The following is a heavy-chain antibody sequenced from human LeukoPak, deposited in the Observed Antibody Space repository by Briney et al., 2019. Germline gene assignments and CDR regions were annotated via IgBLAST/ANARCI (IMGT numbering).Heavy chain of an antibody. CDR1: GDSISSSYF. V-gene: IGHV4-38-2*02. J-gene: IGHJ5*02. CDR3: ARARKYNGNPNWIDL. D-gene: IGHD2-8*01. CDR2: ISHSENT. Sequence: PSETLSLTCYVSGDSISSSYFWGWIRQPPGTGLEWIGSISHSENTFYNPSLKSRVTISVDTSKNHFSLNLSAVTAADTAVYYCARARKYNGNPNWIDLWGQGVLVTVSS.